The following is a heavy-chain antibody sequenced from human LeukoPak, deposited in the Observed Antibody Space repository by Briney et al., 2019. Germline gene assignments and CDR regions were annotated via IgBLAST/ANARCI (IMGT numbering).Heavy chain of an antibody. V-gene: IGHV3-48*02. CDR2: ISNSRSTI. D-gene: IGHD3-10*01. J-gene: IGHJ4*02. CDR3: ARAGSGSGSYYNPFDY. CDR1: GFTFNSNV. Sequence: GGSLRLSCAASGFTFNSNVMHWVRQAPGKGLEWVSYISNSRSTIYYANSVKGRFTISRDNANNSLFLQMNSLRDEDTAVCYCARAGSGSGSYYNPFDYWGQGTLVTVSS.